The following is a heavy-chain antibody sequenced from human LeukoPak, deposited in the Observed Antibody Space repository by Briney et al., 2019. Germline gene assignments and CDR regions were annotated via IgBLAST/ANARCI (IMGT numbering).Heavy chain of an antibody. CDR3: ARDRSYYYYYMDV. CDR1: GGPISSSSYY. CDR2: IYYSGST. Sequence: SETLSLTCTVSGGPISSSSYYWGWIRQPPGKGLEWIGSIYYSGSTYYNPSLKSRVTISVDTSKNQFSLKLSSVTAADTAVYYCARDRSYYYYYMDVWGKGTTVTVSS. V-gene: IGHV4-39*07. J-gene: IGHJ6*03.